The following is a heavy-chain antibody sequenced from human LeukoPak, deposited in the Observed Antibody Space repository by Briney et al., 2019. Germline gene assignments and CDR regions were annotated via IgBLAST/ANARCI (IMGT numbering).Heavy chain of an antibody. CDR3: ARDSDWVLYDY. D-gene: IGHD3/OR15-3a*01. CDR2: INNNGSRT. J-gene: IGHJ4*02. V-gene: IGHV3-74*01. CDR1: GFTFSSYW. Sequence: PGGSLRLSCAASGFTFSSYWMHWVRHAPGKGLVWVSRINNNGSRTSYADSVKGRFTISRDNAKNTLYLQMNSLRAEDTAVYYCARDSDWVLYDYWGQGTLVTVSS.